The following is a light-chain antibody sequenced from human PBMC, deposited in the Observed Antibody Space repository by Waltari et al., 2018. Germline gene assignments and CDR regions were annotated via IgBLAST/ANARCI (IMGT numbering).Light chain of an antibody. CDR3: QQYGRSP. CDR2: GSS. V-gene: IGKV3-20*01. J-gene: IGKJ5*01. CDR1: PSVSSSY. Sequence: EIVLTQSPGTLSLSPGERATLSCRASPSVSSSYLAWYQQKPGQAPRLLFYGSSCRATGIPDRFSGRGSGTDFTLTISRLEPEDFAVYYCQQYGRSPFGHGTRLEIK.